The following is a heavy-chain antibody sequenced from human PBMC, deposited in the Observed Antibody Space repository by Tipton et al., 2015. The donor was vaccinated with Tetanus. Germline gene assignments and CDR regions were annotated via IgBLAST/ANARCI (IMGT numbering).Heavy chain of an antibody. D-gene: IGHD6-25*01. V-gene: IGHV3-21*01. Sequence: QLVQSGGGLIHPGRSLRLTCGGSGFTVSGSYMHWVRQAPGKGLEWVASISSTTSYIYYADSLKGRFTISRDNAKNSLYLQMDSLRAEDTAVYYCASGSALDYWGQGTLVTVSS. J-gene: IGHJ4*02. CDR2: ISSTTSYI. CDR1: GFTVSGSY. CDR3: ASGSALDY.